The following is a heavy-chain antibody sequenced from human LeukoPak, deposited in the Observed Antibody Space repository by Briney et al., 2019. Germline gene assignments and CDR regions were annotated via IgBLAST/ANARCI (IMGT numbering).Heavy chain of an antibody. J-gene: IGHJ4*02. D-gene: IGHD3-22*01. CDR1: GGSISSSSYY. V-gene: IGHV4-39*01. CDR3: ASQTYYYDSRDFDY. Sequence: SETLSLTCTVSGGSISSSSYYWGWIRQPPGKGLEWIGSIYYSGSTYYNPSLKSRVTISVDTSKNQFSLKLSSVTAADTAVYYCASQTYYYDSRDFDYWGQGTLVTVSS. CDR2: IYYSGST.